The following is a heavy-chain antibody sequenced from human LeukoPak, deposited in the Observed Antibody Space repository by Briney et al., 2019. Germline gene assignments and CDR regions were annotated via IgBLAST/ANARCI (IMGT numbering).Heavy chain of an antibody. CDR1: EFTFSNFG. Sequence: GGSLRLSCAASEFTFSNFGMHWVRQAPGQGLEWVAFIRYDGTKKYYADSVKGRFTISRDNSKNTLYLQMNSLRAEDTAVYYCAREWEQGLDYWGQGTLVTVSS. V-gene: IGHV3-30*02. J-gene: IGHJ4*02. D-gene: IGHD1-26*01. CDR2: IRYDGTKK. CDR3: AREWEQGLDY.